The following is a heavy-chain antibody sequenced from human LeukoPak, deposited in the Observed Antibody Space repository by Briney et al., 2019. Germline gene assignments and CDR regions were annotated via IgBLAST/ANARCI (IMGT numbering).Heavy chain of an antibody. CDR3: ARVRGFLWSTAY. J-gene: IGHJ4*02. D-gene: IGHD2-21*01. V-gene: IGHV1-46*01. CDR2: INPSGGST. Sequence: ASVKVSCKASGYTFTSYYMHWMRQAPGQGLEWMGIINPSGGSTSYAQKFQGRVTMTRDTSISTAYMELSRLRSDDTAVYYCARVRGFLWSTAYWGQGTLVTVSS. CDR1: GYTFTSYY.